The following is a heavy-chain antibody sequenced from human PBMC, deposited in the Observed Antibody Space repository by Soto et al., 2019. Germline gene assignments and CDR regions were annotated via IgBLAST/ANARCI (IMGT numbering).Heavy chain of an antibody. Sequence: PSETLSLTCTVSGGSISSGDYYWSWIRQPPGKGLEWIGYIYYSGSTYYNPSLKSRVTISVDTSKNQFSLKLSSVTAADTAVYYCARVGNADYSNFDWGQGTLVTVS. CDR1: GGSISSGDYY. J-gene: IGHJ4*02. CDR2: IYYSGST. V-gene: IGHV4-30-4*01. D-gene: IGHD4-4*01. CDR3: ARVGNADYSNFD.